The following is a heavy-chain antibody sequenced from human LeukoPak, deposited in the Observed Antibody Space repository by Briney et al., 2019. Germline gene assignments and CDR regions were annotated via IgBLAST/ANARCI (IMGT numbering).Heavy chain of an antibody. CDR2: LYSSGTT. CDR1: GLTVSSNY. J-gene: IGHJ4*02. CDR3: ARGLQYDWPLDC. V-gene: IGHV3-66*01. D-gene: IGHD5-24*01. Sequence: QPGGSLRIPCAAPGLTVSSNYMTWVRPAPGEGVDWVSVLYSSGTTYYADSVQGRFTISRDNSKNTLYLQMNSLRVEDTAVYFCARGLQYDWPLDCWGQGTLVTVSS.